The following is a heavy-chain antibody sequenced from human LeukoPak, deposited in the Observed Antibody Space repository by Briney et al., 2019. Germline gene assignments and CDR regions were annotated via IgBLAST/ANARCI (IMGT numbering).Heavy chain of an antibody. CDR2: IYYSGST. V-gene: IGHV4-31*03. J-gene: IGHJ5*02. CDR3: ARDRGYSYGLTNYNWFDP. CDR1: GGSISSGGYY. D-gene: IGHD5-18*01. Sequence: MPSETLSLTCTVSGGSISSGGYYWSWLRQHPGKGLEWIGYIYYSGSTYYNPSLKSRVTISVDTSKNQFSLKLSSVTAADTAVYYCARDRGYSYGLTNYNWFDPWGQGTLVTVSS.